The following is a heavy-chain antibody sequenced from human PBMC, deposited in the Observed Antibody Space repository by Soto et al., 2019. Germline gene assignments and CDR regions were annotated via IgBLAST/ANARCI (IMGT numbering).Heavy chain of an antibody. J-gene: IGHJ4*02. Sequence: QVQLVESGGGVVQPGRSLRLSCAASGFTFSSYAMHWVRQAPGKGLEWVAVISYDGSNKYYADSVKGRFTISRDNSKNTLYLQMNSLRAEATAVYYWATTGGGILYYFDYWGQGTLVTVSS. V-gene: IGHV3-30-3*01. D-gene: IGHD2-15*01. CDR3: ATTGGGILYYFDY. CDR2: ISYDGSNK. CDR1: GFTFSSYA.